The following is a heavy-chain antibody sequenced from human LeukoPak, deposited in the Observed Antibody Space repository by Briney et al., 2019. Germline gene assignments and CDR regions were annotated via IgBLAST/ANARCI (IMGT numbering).Heavy chain of an antibody. CDR1: GFTVRSTY. D-gene: IGHD3-16*01. CDR2: IYSGGST. V-gene: IGHV3-53*01. CDR3: TRGAGWLIDY. Sequence: GGSLRLSCAASGFTVRSTYMNWVRQAPGKGLEWVSVIYSGGSTYYADSVKGRFTISRDNSKNTLYLQMHSLRAEDTAVYYCTRGAGWLIDYWGQGILVTVSS. J-gene: IGHJ4*02.